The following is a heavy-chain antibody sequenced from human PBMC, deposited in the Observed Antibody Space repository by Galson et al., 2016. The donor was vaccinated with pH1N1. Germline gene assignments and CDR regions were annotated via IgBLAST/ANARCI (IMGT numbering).Heavy chain of an antibody. CDR1: GFPFSTYW. Sequence: SLRLSCAASGFPFSTYWMHWVRQAPGKGLEWVANINQDGSAKYDVDSVKGRFTISRDNAKNSVYLQRNSLRAEDTAVYYCARAVGGGSCHWGQGTLVTVSS. CDR3: ARAVGGGSCH. CDR2: INQDGSAK. V-gene: IGHV3-7*05. D-gene: IGHD2-15*01. J-gene: IGHJ4*02.